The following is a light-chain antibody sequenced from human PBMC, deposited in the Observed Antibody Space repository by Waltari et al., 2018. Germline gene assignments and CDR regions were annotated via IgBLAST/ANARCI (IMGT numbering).Light chain of an antibody. CDR1: QGISSW. CDR2: AAS. V-gene: IGKV1-12*01. CDR3: QQANSVPVT. J-gene: IGKJ3*01. Sequence: DIQMTQSPSSVSASVGDRVTITCRAGQGISSWLVWYQQKPGKAPKLLIYAASNLQSGVPSRFSGIGSGTDFTLTISSLQPEDFATYYCQQANSVPVTFGPGTKVDIK.